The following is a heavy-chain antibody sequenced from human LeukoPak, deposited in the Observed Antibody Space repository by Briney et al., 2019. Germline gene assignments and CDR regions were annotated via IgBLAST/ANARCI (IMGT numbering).Heavy chain of an antibody. CDR3: ARDGEIWFGDNYYYGMDV. Sequence: GGALRLSCAASGFTFSIYSMNWVRQAPGRGVEWVSYISSSSSTIYYADSVKGRFTISRDNAKNSLYLQMKSLRDEDTAVYYCARDGEIWFGDNYYYGMDVWGQGTTVTVSS. CDR1: GFTFSIYS. V-gene: IGHV3-48*02. CDR2: ISSSSSTI. D-gene: IGHD3-10*01. J-gene: IGHJ6*02.